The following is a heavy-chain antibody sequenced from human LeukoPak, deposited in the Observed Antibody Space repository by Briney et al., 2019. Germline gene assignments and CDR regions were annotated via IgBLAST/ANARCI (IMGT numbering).Heavy chain of an antibody. D-gene: IGHD5-18*01. Sequence: GGSLTLSCVASGFPFSPEWMSWVRQAPGKGLEWVAMIKKSASETHYVDSVKGRFIISRDYARNSLYLQMTGLRADDTAVYYCASLDTAAIRTGGYWGQGTPVTVSS. CDR3: ASLDTAAIRTGGY. CDR2: IKKSASET. CDR1: GFPFSPEW. J-gene: IGHJ4*02. V-gene: IGHV3-7*01.